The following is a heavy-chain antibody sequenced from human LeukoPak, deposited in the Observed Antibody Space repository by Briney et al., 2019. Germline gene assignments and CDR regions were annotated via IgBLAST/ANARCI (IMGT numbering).Heavy chain of an antibody. Sequence: SAKVSCKASGGTFSSYSIIWVPQAPGQGREWMGGINPIFGSANYAQQFQGRVAITTDESTSTAYMELSSLTSEDTAVYYCARVPTMVRGDYFFDYWGQGTLVTVSS. V-gene: IGHV1-69*05. D-gene: IGHD3-10*01. CDR3: ARVPTMVRGDYFFDY. J-gene: IGHJ4*02. CDR2: INPIFGSA. CDR1: GGTFSSYS.